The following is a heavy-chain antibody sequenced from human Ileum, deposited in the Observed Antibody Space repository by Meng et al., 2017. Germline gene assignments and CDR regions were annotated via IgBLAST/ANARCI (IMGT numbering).Heavy chain of an antibody. Sequence: QVQLQEARRGLVKTSDGLSLTCTGSGGSNRSTSNYWDWVRQSPGTSLEWIGSIYYSGAPYYIPSLKSRVTMSVATSKIQFAMRLSSVTAADTAVYFCARRVHDGRHYHYFDYWGQVALVTVSS. CDR2: IYYSGAP. J-gene: IGHJ4*02. V-gene: IGHV4-39*01. CDR1: GGSNRSTSNY. D-gene: IGHD3-16*01. CDR3: ARRVHDGRHYHYFDY.